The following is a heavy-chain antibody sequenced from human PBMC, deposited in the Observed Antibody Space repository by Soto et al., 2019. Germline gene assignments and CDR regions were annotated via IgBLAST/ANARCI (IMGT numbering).Heavy chain of an antibody. CDR1: GGSVSIGSHD. V-gene: IGHV4-61*01. J-gene: IGHJ5*02. CDR2: IYYTGNP. Sequence: PSETLSLNCTFSGGSVSIGSHDWTWIRQPPGKGLEWIGYIYYTGNPNYSPSLKSRVTISVDTSKNQFSLKLSSVTAADTAVYYCARDCALAAAGTGWFDPWGQGTLVTVSS. CDR3: ARDCALAAAGTGWFDP. D-gene: IGHD6-13*01.